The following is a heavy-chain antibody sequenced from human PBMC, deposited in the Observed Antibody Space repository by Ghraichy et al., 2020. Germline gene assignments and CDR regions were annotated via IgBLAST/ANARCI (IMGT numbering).Heavy chain of an antibody. V-gene: IGHV3-53*01. D-gene: IGHD3-16*01. J-gene: IGHJ4*02. CDR2: IYTGGTT. CDR1: GFTVSSND. CDR3: ARGDFGGLDY. Sequence: GGSLRLSCAASGFTVSSNDMTWVRQTPGKGLEWVSVIYTGGTTDYADSVKGRFTISRDNSKNTLFLQINSLRAEDTAVYYCARGDFGGLDYWGQGTLVTVSS.